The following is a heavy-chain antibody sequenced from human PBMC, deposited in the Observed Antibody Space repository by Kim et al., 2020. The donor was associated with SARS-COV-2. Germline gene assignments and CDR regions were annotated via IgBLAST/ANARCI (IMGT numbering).Heavy chain of an antibody. V-gene: IGHV3-74*01. J-gene: IGHJ4*02. Sequence: VKGRFTITRDNAKNTLYLQMISRRAEDTAVYYCARVEYSSGWFTIGGIDYWGQGTLVTVSS. D-gene: IGHD6-19*01. CDR3: ARVEYSSGWFTIGGIDY.